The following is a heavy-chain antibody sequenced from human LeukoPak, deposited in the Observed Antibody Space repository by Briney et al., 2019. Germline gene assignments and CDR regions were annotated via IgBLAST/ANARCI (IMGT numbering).Heavy chain of an antibody. CDR2: IYPADSDT. V-gene: IGHV5-51*01. Sequence: GESLKISCKGSGYSFTGYWIGWVRQMPGRGLEWMGIIYPADSDTRYRPSFEGQVTISADKSISTAYLQWSSLKASDTAMYYCARWDSSWPNNHLFDYWGKGTLVTVSS. CDR1: GYSFTGYW. J-gene: IGHJ4*02. D-gene: IGHD6-13*01. CDR3: ARWDSSWPNNHLFDY.